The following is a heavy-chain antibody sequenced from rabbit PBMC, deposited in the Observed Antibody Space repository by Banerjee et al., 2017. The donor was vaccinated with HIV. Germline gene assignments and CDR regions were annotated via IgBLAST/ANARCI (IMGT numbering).Heavy chain of an antibody. CDR3: ARGGYATYAYPTEPNL. CDR2: IYTGSSGST. CDR1: GFSFSSSYW. D-gene: IGHD6-1*01. V-gene: IGHV1S45*01. Sequence: QEQLEESGGDLVKPEGSLTLTCTASGFSFSSSYWICWVRQAPGKGLEWIACIYTGSSGSTYYASWVNGRFTISSHNAQNTRYLELNSLTVADTATYFCARGGYATYAYPTEPNLWGPGTLVTVS. J-gene: IGHJ4*01.